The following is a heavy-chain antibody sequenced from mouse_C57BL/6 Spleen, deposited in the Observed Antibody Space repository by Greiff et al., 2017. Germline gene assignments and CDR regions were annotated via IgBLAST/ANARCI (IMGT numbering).Heavy chain of an antibody. Sequence: QVQLQQPGAELVKPGASVKLSCKASGYTFTSYWMHWVKQRPGQGLEWIGMIHPNSGSTNYNEKFKSKATLTVDKSSSTAYMQLSSLTSEDSAVYDCARGEITTVVAPRFAYWGQGTLVTVSA. V-gene: IGHV1-64*01. CDR3: ARGEITTVVAPRFAY. D-gene: IGHD1-1*01. CDR1: GYTFTSYW. CDR2: IHPNSGST. J-gene: IGHJ3*01.